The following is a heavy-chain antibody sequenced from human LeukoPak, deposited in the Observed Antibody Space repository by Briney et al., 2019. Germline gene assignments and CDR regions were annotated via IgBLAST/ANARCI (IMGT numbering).Heavy chain of an antibody. D-gene: IGHD2-2*02. Sequence: SETLSLTCTVSGASISSYYWSWIRQPPGKGLEWIGYIYYSGSTNYNPSLKSRVTISIDTSKNQFSLNLTSVTAADTAVYYCARCTSTSCYNFDYWGQGALVTVSS. V-gene: IGHV4-59*01. J-gene: IGHJ4*02. CDR1: GASISSYY. CDR3: ARCTSTSCYNFDY. CDR2: IYYSGST.